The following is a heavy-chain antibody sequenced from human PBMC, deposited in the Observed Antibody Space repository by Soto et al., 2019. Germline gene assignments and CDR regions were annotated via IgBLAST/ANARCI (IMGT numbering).Heavy chain of an antibody. J-gene: IGHJ4*02. V-gene: IGHV4-39*01. D-gene: IGHD2-15*01. CDR2: IDYNGVT. Sequence: SETLSLTCTVSGGSIYRSGYYWGWIRQPPGRGLEWIGDIDYNGVTYSNPSLKSRVTISRDTSKNQSSLKLTSVTAADTALYYCGKVLVGATGHTDSDSWGPGTLVTVSS. CDR3: GKVLVGATGHTDSDS. CDR1: GGSIYRSGYY.